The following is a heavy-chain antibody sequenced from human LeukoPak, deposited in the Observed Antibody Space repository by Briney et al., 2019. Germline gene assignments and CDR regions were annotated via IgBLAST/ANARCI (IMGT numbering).Heavy chain of an antibody. CDR2: LSDDGRDE. CDR1: GLTFTTSV. J-gene: IGHJ3*02. CDR3: AKGDDIAMTNGAFDI. V-gene: IGHV3-30*18. Sequence: PGGSLRLSCAASGLTFTTSVINWVRQAPGKGLEWVAALSDDGRDEYYAESVKGRFTISRDNSKNTVHLQMNSLRAEDTAVYYCAKGDDIAMTNGAFDIWGQGTMVTVSS. D-gene: IGHD5-18*01.